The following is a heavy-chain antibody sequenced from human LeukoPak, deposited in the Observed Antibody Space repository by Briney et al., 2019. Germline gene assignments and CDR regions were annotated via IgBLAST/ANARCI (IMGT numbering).Heavy chain of an antibody. V-gene: IGHV4-30-4*08. CDR3: ARRNYYASSWYFDL. CDR1: GGSIRSGDYY. CDR2: IYSSGST. Sequence: PSQTLSLTCTVSGGSIRSGDYYWSWIRQPPWKGLECIGYIYSSGSTYYSPSLKSRIAMSIDTSKNQFSLKLSSVTAADTATYYCARRNYYASSWYFDLWGRGTLVTVSS. J-gene: IGHJ2*01. D-gene: IGHD3-10*01.